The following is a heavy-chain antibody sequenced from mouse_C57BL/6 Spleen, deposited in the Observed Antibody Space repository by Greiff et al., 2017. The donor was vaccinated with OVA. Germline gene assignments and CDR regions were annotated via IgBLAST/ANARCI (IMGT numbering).Heavy chain of an antibody. CDR3: ARITTVVAHYAMDY. J-gene: IGHJ4*01. CDR2: INPNNGGT. Sequence: EVKLLESGPELVKPGASVKMSCKASGYTFTDYNMHWVKQSHGKSLEWIGYINPNNGGTSYNQKFKGKATLTVNKSSSTAYMELRSLTSEDSAVYYCARITTVVAHYAMDYWGQGTSVTVSS. CDR1: GYTFTDYN. D-gene: IGHD1-1*01. V-gene: IGHV1-22*01.